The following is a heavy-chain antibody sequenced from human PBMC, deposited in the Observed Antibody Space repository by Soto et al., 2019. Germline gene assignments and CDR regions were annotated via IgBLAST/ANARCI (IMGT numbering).Heavy chain of an antibody. V-gene: IGHV3-15*01. CDR1: GFTFINAW. J-gene: IGHJ4*02. CDR3: TKDRPYTGGGVITY. D-gene: IGHD3-16*02. CDR2: IKSKPSGGTA. Sequence: EVQLVESGGGLVKPGGSLRLSCAASGFTFINAWMTWVRQGPGKGLEWVGHIKSKPSGGTADYAAPVKGRFSLSRDDSKNTVYLQMNSLKTEDTAVYYCTKDRPYTGGGVITYSGQGILVTVSS.